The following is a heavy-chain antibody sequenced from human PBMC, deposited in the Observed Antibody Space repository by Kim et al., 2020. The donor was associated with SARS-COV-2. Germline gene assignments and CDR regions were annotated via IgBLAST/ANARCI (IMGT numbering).Heavy chain of an antibody. D-gene: IGHD6-19*01. J-gene: IGHJ4*02. CDR3: AKERGLAKYYFDY. V-gene: IGHV3-30*02. Sequence: YADSVKGRFTISRDNSKNTLYLQMNSLRAEDTAVYYCAKERGLAKYYFDYWGQGTLVTVSS.